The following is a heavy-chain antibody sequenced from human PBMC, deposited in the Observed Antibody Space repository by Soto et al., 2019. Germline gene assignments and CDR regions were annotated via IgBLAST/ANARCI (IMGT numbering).Heavy chain of an antibody. CDR3: ARGRNPGQQMGYFDS. V-gene: IGHV3-74*01. CDR1: GFTFSDHW. Sequence: PGGSLRLSCAASGFTFSDHWMNWVRQAPGKGLVWVSRITSDGTNTIYADSVKGRFSVSRDNARNMLYLQMTGLRVEDTAIYFCARGRNPGQQMGYFDSWGQGSLVTVSS. J-gene: IGHJ4*02. CDR2: ITSDGTNT. D-gene: IGHD6-13*01.